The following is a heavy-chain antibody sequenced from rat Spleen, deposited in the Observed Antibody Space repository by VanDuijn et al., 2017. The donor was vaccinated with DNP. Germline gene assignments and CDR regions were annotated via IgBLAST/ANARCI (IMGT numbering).Heavy chain of an antibody. V-gene: IGHV3-3*01. CDR2: INSAGTT. D-gene: IGHD3-7*01. J-gene: IGHJ2*01. Sequence: EVQLQESGPGLVKPSQSLSLTCSVTGYSITSDYWGWIRKFPGNKLEWMGLINSAGTTYYNPSLKSRISITRDTSKNQFFLHVNSVTTEDTATYYCTSYYFDYWGQGVMVTVSS. CDR1: GYSITSDY. CDR3: TSYYFDY.